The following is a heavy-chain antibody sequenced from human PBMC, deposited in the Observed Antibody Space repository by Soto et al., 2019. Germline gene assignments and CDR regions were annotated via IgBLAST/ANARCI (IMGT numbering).Heavy chain of an antibody. CDR2: MWHDGSNK. D-gene: IGHD6-19*01. CDR3: AREQQWVVYGASDI. V-gene: IGHV3-33*01. J-gene: IGHJ3*02. CDR1: GFSLSTYG. Sequence: QVQLVESGGGVVQPGRSLRLSCAASGFSLSTYGMYWVRQAPGKGLEWVAVMWHDGSNKDYADSVKGRFPISRDNSKNTLYLQMNSLRAEDTAVYYCAREQQWVVYGASDIWGQGTMVTVSS.